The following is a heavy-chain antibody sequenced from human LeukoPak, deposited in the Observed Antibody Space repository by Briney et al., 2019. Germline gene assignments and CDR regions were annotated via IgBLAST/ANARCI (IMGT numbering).Heavy chain of an antibody. J-gene: IGHJ4*02. CDR1: GYTFTGYY. CDR3: VGIAVAGSKVY. V-gene: IGHV1-2*06. Sequence: ASVKVSCKASGYTFTGYYMHWVRQAPGQGLEWMGRINPNSGGTNYAQKFRGRVTMTRDTSISTAYMELSRLRSDDTAVYYCVGIAVAGSKVYWGQGTLVTVSS. CDR2: INPNSGGT. D-gene: IGHD6-19*01.